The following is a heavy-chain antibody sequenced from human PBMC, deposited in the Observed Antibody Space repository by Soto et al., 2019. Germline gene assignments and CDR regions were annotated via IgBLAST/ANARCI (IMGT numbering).Heavy chain of an antibody. CDR1: NDSISTYY. J-gene: IGHJ5*02. CDR3: VRDYLLTRFDT. V-gene: IGHV4-59*01. Sequence: PSETLSLTCSVSNDSISTYYWTWVRLPTGKGLEWIGYVYYSGSTNYNPALKSRVAMSVDTSKNQFSLELKSVTAADTATYYCVRDYLLTRFDTWGQGQRITVS. D-gene: IGHD3-9*01. CDR2: VYYSGST.